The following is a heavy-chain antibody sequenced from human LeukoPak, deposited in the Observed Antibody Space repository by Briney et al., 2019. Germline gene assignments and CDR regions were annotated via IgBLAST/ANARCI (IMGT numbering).Heavy chain of an antibody. CDR3: ARDRDTGGYFRETPYWYSDL. CDR2: TYFRCKWDS. V-gene: IGHV6-1*01. Sequence: SQTLSLTCAIAGDSVSTNTAAWSWIRQSPSRGLEWLGRTYFRCKWDSDYAVSVKSRITINSDTSKNQFSLQLNSVAPEDTAVYFCARDRDTGGYFRETPYWYSDLWGRGTLVTVSS. J-gene: IGHJ2*01. CDR1: GDSVSTNTAA. D-gene: IGHD3-22*01.